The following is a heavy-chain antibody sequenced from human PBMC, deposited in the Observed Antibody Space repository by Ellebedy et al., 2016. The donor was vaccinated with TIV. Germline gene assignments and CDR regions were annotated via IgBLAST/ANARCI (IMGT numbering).Heavy chain of an antibody. J-gene: IGHJ6*02. D-gene: IGHD6-13*01. Sequence: MPSETLSLTCAVYGGSFSGYYWSWIRQPPGKGLEWIGEINHSGSTNYNPSLKRRVTVSVDTSKNQFSLKLSSVTAADTAVYYCARGGSYSSSWYRRGWGMDVWGQGTTVTVSS. CDR3: ARGGSYSSSWYRRGWGMDV. V-gene: IGHV4-34*01. CDR1: GGSFSGYY. CDR2: INHSGST.